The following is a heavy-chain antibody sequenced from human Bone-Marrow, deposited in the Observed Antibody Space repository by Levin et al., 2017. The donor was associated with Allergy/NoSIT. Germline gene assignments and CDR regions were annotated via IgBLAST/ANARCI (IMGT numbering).Heavy chain of an antibody. J-gene: IGHJ4*02. CDR2: IYPGDSDT. V-gene: IGHV5-51*01. CDR1: QHIFTTYW. D-gene: IGHD5-12*01. Sequence: ASVKVSCKGSQHIFTTYWIGWVRQMPGKGLEWLGIIYPGDSDTRYSPSFQGQVTISADKSINTAYLQWSSLKAADTAIYYCVLQAGFDSPIDFWGQGTLVTVSS. CDR3: VLQAGFDSPIDF.